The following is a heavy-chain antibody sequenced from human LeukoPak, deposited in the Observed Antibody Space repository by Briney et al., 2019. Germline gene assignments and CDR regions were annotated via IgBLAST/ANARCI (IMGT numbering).Heavy chain of an antibody. D-gene: IGHD3-10*01. CDR1: GFTFSSYS. V-gene: IGHV3-21*01. CDR3: ARDTSYFMVRGVVDY. CDR2: ISSSSSYI. J-gene: IGHJ4*02. Sequence: GGSLRLSCAASGFTFSSYSMNWVRQAPGKVLEWVSSISSSSSYIYYADSVKGRFTISRDNAKNSLYLQMNSLRAEDTDVYYCARDTSYFMVRGVVDYWGQGTLVTVSS.